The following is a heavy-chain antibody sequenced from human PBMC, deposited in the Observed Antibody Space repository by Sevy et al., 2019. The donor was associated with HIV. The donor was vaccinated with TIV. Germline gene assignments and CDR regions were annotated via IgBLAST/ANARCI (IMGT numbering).Heavy chain of an antibody. Sequence: GGSLRLSCAASGFTFSSYSMNWVRQAPGKGLEWVSSISSSSSYIYYADSVKGRFTISRDNAKNSLYLQMNSLRAEDTAVYYCARLGSDYAQPLYNRFDPWGQGTLVTVSS. V-gene: IGHV3-21*01. CDR3: ARLGSDYAQPLYNRFDP. D-gene: IGHD4-17*01. CDR2: ISSSSSYI. J-gene: IGHJ5*02. CDR1: GFTFSSYS.